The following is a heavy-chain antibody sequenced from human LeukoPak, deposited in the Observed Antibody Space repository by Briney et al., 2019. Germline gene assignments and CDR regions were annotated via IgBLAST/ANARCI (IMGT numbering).Heavy chain of an antibody. Sequence: GGSLRLSCAASGFTFSSYSMNWVRQAPGKGLEWVSSISSSSSYIYYADSVKGRFTISRDNAKNSLYLQMNSLRAEDTAVYYCARGDIVVVVAALYWGQGTLVTVSS. J-gene: IGHJ4*02. V-gene: IGHV3-21*01. CDR3: ARGDIVVVVAALY. CDR2: ISSSSSYI. D-gene: IGHD2-15*01. CDR1: GFTFSSYS.